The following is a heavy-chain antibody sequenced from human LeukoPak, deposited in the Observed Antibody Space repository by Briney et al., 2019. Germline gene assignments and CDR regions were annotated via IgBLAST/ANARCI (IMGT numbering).Heavy chain of an antibody. V-gene: IGHV3-48*01. J-gene: IGHJ4*02. Sequence: GGSLRVSCAASGFTFSSYSMNWVRQAPGKGLEWVSYISTSSSTKYYADSVKGRFTISRDNAKNSLYLQMNSLRAEDTAVYYCARGIRLQRGEDYFDYWGQGTLVTVSS. CDR3: ARGIRLQRGEDYFDY. CDR2: ISTSSSTK. CDR1: GFTFSSYS. D-gene: IGHD5-24*01.